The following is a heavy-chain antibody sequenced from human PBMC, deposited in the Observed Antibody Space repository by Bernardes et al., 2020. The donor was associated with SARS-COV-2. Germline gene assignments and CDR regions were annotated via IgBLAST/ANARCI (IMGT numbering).Heavy chain of an antibody. CDR1: GFTFSGVW. CDR2: IKSKRDGGSA. V-gene: IGHV3-15*01. Sequence: VGALILSCAASGFTFSGVWMSWVRQAPGPGLEWLGRIKSKRDGGSADYAAPVEGRFTISRDDSKNTLYLQMSSLKTEDTAVYYCTSTFYYDSSGDRWGQGTLVTVSS. J-gene: IGHJ4*02. D-gene: IGHD3-22*01. CDR3: TSTFYYDSSGDR.